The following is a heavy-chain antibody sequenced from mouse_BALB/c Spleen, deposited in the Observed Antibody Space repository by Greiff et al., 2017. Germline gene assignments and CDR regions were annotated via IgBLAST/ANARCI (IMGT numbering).Heavy chain of an antibody. CDR2: INPGSGGT. Sequence: QVQLQQSGAELVRPGTSVKVSCKASGYAFTNYLIEWVKQRPGQGLEWIGVINPGSGGTNYNEKFKGKAILTADKSSSTAYMQLSSLTSDDSAVYFCARSYDYLFDYWGQGTTLTVSS. V-gene: IGHV1-54*03. D-gene: IGHD2-4*01. CDR1: GYAFTNYL. J-gene: IGHJ2*01. CDR3: ARSYDYLFDY.